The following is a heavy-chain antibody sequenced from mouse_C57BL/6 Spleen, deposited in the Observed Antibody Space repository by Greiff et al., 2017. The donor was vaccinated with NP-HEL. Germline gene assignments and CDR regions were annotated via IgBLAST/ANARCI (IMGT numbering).Heavy chain of an antibody. J-gene: IGHJ3*01. CDR2: INPNNGGT. V-gene: IGHV1-26*01. CDR3: ARWGYSNYFAWFAY. CDR1: GYTFTDYY. D-gene: IGHD2-5*01. Sequence: EVQLQQSGPELVKPGASVKISCKASGYTFTDYYMNWVKQSHGKSLEWIGDINPNNGGTSYNQKFKGKATLTVDKSSSTAYMELRSLTSEDSAVYDCARWGYSNYFAWFAYWGQGTLVTVSA.